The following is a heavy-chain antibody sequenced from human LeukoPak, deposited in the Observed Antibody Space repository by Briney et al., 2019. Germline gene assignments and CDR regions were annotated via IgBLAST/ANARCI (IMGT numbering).Heavy chain of an antibody. CDR1: GYTFSNDV. V-gene: IGHV1-18*01. CDR3: ARGSRYYDFWSGYFDGMDV. J-gene: IGHJ6*02. D-gene: IGHD3-3*01. CDR2: INTYNSHT. Sequence: ASVKVSCKASGYTFSNDVVTWVRQAPGQGLEWMGWINTYNSHTNYAQKLQGRVTMTTDTSTTTAYMELRSLRSDDTAVYYCARGSRYYDFWSGYFDGMDVWGQGTTVTVSS.